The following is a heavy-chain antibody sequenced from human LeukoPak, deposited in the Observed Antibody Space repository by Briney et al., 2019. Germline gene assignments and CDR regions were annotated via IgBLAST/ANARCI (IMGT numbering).Heavy chain of an antibody. D-gene: IGHD2-15*01. CDR2: IKQDGSEK. CDR1: GFIFSSYW. V-gene: IGHV3-7*04. Sequence: GGSLRLSCAASGFIFSSYWMTWVRQAPGKGLEWVANIKQDGSEKYYVDSVKGRLTISRDNAKNSLYLQMNSLRAEDTAVYYCARARYCSGGTCRMWDYWGQGTLVTVPS. J-gene: IGHJ4*02. CDR3: ARARYCSGGTCRMWDY.